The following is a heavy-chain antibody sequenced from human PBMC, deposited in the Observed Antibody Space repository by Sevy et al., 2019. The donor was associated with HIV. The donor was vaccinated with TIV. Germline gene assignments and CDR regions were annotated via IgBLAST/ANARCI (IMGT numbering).Heavy chain of an antibody. J-gene: IGHJ6*02. CDR1: GFTFSSYW. Sequence: GGSLRLSCAASGFTFSSYWMSWVRQAPGKGLEWVANIKQDGSEKYYVDSVKGRFTISRDNAKNSRYLQMNSLRAEDTAVYYCARTRVVNLNYYYYGMDVWGQGTTVTVSS. CDR2: IKQDGSEK. D-gene: IGHD3-3*01. V-gene: IGHV3-7*03. CDR3: ARTRVVNLNYYYYGMDV.